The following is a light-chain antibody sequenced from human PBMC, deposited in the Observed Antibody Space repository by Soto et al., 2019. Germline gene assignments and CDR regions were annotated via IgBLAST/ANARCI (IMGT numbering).Light chain of an antibody. CDR2: DAS. Sequence: ESVLTQSPATLSLSPGERATLSCRASQSFSRFLAWYQHKTGQAPRLLIYDASNRAPGIPARFSGSGSGTDFTLTISRREPEDFAVYYCQLRRNCPTFGGGNKVEIK. CDR1: QSFSRF. J-gene: IGKJ4*01. V-gene: IGKV3-11*01. CDR3: QLRRNCPT.